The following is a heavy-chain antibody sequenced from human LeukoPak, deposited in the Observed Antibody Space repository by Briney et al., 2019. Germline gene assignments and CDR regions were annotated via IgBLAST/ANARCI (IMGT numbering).Heavy chain of an antibody. CDR2: IYYSGST. Sequence: SETLSLTCTVSGGSISSSSYYWGWIRQPPGKGLEWIGSIYYSGSTYYNPSLKSRVTISVDTSKNQFSLKLSSVTAADTAVYYCARWGIVVVPAANGEPSNNNWFDPWGQGTLVTVSS. CDR3: ARWGIVVVPAANGEPSNNNWFDP. J-gene: IGHJ5*02. V-gene: IGHV4-39*07. D-gene: IGHD2-2*01. CDR1: GGSISSSSYY.